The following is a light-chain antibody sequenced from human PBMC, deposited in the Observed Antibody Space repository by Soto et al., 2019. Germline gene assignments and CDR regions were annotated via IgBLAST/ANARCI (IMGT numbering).Light chain of an antibody. CDR3: SSYTGSSTLDV. V-gene: IGLV2-14*02. CDR1: SSDVGSYNL. J-gene: IGLJ1*01. CDR2: DVS. Sequence: QSALTQPAPVSGSPGHSISISCTGTSSDVGSYNLVSWYQQHPGKAPKLMIYDVSNRPSGISNRFSGSKSGNTASLTISGLQAEDEADYYCSSYTGSSTLDVFGTGTKVTVL.